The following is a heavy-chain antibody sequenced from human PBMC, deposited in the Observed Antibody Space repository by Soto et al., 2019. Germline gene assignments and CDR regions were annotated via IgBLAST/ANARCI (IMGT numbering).Heavy chain of an antibody. CDR2: IYYSGNT. V-gene: IGHV4-30-4*01. Sequence: KPSETLSLTCTVSGGSTSSDNYWSWIRQPPGKGLEWIGHIYYSGNTDYNPSLKSRLAISIDTSKNQFSLKLSSVTAADTAVYFCAREGGYGMDVWGQGTTVTVSS. CDR1: GGSTSSDNY. J-gene: IGHJ6*02. CDR3: AREGGYGMDV. D-gene: IGHD3-16*01.